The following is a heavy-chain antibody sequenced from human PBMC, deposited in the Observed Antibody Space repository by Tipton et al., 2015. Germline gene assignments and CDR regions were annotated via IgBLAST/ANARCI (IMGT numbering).Heavy chain of an antibody. CDR3: ARDLEHGMDV. V-gene: IGHV4-39*07. D-gene: IGHD5-24*01. Sequence: TLSLTCTVSGVSISGTSYYWGWIRQPPGKGLEWIGSIYYSGDMYYNPSLKSRVTISLDTSKNQFSLKLSSVTAADTAVYYCARDLEHGMDVWGQGTTVTVSS. CDR2: IYYSGDM. CDR1: GVSISGTSYY. J-gene: IGHJ6*02.